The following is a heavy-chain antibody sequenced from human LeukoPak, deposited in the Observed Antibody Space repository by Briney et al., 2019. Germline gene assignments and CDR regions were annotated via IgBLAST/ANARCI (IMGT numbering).Heavy chain of an antibody. D-gene: IGHD5-18*01. V-gene: IGHV3-30*03. J-gene: IGHJ4*02. CDR1: AFTFSNYG. CDR3: ARDHSYGFQDY. Sequence: GGSLRLSCAASAFTFSNYGIHWVRQAPGKGLEWVAVISYDGSDKYYADSVKGRFTISRDNSKNTLYLQMNSLRAEDTAVYYCARDHSYGFQDYWGQGTLVTVSS. CDR2: ISYDGSDK.